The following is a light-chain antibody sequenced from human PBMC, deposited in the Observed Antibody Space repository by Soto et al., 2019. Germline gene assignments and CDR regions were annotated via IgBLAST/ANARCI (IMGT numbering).Light chain of an antibody. CDR1: QNINTY. Sequence: DIQMTQSPYSLSAAVGDRVTIACRASQNINTYMNWYQQKPGKAPKLLIFDADSLQSGVPSRFSGGGSRTDFTLTITSLQPEDVATYYCQQTSSAPFTFGPGTKVDIK. CDR3: QQTSSAPFT. J-gene: IGKJ3*01. V-gene: IGKV1-39*01. CDR2: DAD.